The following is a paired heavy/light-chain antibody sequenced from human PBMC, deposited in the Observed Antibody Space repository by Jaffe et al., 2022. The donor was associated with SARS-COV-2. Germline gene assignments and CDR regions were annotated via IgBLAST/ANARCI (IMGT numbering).Heavy chain of an antibody. Sequence: EVQLVQSGAEVRKPGESLKISCKGSGYSFTSSSIGWVRQMPGKGLEWMGIIYPGDSDTRYSPSFQGQVTISADKSITTAYLQWSSLKASDTAMYYCARQTPSLTTFDYWGQGTLVTVSS. J-gene: IGHJ4*02. CDR3: ARQTPSLTTFDY. CDR2: IYPGDSDT. CDR1: GYSFTSSS. V-gene: IGHV5-51*01.
Light chain of an antibody. V-gene: IGLV3-25*03. CDR3: QSADSSSTSWV. CDR2: KDS. CDR1: ALPKQY. J-gene: IGLJ3*02. Sequence: SYELTQPPSVSVSPGQTARITCSGDALPKQYAFWYQQKPGQAPVLVIYKDSERPSGIPERFSGSSSGTTVTLTISGVQAEDEADYYCQSADSSSTSWVFGGGTKLTVL.